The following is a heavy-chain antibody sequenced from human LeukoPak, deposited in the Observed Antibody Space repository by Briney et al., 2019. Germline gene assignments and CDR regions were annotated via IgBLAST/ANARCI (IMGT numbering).Heavy chain of an antibody. CDR2: IYYSGST. D-gene: IGHD2-2*01. Sequence: PSETLSLTCTVSGGSISSSSYYWGWIRQPPGKGLEWIGSIYYSGSTYYNPSLKSRVTISVDTSKNQFSLKLSSVTAADTAVYYCARHGGVYCSSTSSSFDYWGQGTLVTVSS. V-gene: IGHV4-39*01. CDR3: ARHGGVYCSSTSSSFDY. CDR1: GGSISSSSYY. J-gene: IGHJ4*02.